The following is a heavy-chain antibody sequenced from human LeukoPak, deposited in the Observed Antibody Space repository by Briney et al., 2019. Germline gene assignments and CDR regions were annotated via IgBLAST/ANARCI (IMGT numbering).Heavy chain of an antibody. J-gene: IGHJ3*02. V-gene: IGHV4-59*01. D-gene: IGHD1-26*01. CDR1: GGSISSYY. CDR3: ARPVGATTVRAFDI. Sequence: SETLSLTCTVSGGSISSYYWSWIRQPPGKGLEWIGYIYYSGSTNYNPSLKSRVTISVDTSKNQFSLKLSSVTAADTAVYYCARPVGATTVRAFDIWGQGTIVTVS. CDR2: IYYSGST.